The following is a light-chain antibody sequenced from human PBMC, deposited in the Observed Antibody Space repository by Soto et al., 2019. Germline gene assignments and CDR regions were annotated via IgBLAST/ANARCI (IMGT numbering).Light chain of an antibody. CDR2: DVN. CDR1: SSDIGGYDY. V-gene: IGLV2-14*01. CDR3: TSYASGSSHVV. Sequence: QSVLTQPASVSGSPGQSITLSCTGTSSDIGGYDYVSWYQRHPGKAPKLIIYDVNNRPSGVSNRFSGSKSGNTASLTISGLXXXXXXDXYCTSYASGSSHVVFGGGTKLTVL. J-gene: IGLJ2*01.